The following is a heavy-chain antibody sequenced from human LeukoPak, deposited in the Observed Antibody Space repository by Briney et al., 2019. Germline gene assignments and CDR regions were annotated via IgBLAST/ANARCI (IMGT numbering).Heavy chain of an antibody. CDR2: INPNSGGT. CDR1: GYTFTEYY. J-gene: IGHJ4*02. D-gene: IGHD3-22*01. CDR3: ARYKYYYDSSGRYYFDY. V-gene: IGHV1-2*02. Sequence: ASMKVSCKASGYTFTEYYIHWVRQAPGQGLDWLGWINPNSGGTNYAQKFQGRVTMTRDTSISTAYMELSRLRSDDTAMYYCARYKYYYDSSGRYYFDYWGQGTLVTVSS.